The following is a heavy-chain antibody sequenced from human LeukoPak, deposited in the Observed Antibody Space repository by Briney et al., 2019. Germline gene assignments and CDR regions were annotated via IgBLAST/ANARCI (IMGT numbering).Heavy chain of an antibody. CDR1: GFTFSSYS. D-gene: IGHD5-12*01. CDR2: ISSDSNYM. V-gene: IGHV3-21*06. J-gene: IGHJ4*02. CDR3: ARHKREWLRYFEY. Sequence: GASLRLSCADSGFTFSSYSMNWVRQAPGKGLEWVSSISSDSNYMYYADSVKGRFTISRDNAKNSLYLQMNSLRAEDTAVYYCARHKREWLRYFEYWGQGTLVTVSS.